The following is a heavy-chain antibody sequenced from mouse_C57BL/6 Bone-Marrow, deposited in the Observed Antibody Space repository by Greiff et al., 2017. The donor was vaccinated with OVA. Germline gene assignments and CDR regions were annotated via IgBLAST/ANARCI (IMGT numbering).Heavy chain of an antibody. CDR3: ARHLYYYGSSYYAMDY. D-gene: IGHD1-1*01. CDR1: GFTFSSYT. Sequence: EVMLVESGGGLVKPGGSLKLSCAASGFTFSSYTMSWVRQTPEKRLEWVATISGGGGNTYYPDSVKGRFTISRDNAKHTLYLQMSSLRSEDTALYYGARHLYYYGSSYYAMDYWGQGTSVTVSS. V-gene: IGHV5-9*01. CDR2: ISGGGGNT. J-gene: IGHJ4*01.